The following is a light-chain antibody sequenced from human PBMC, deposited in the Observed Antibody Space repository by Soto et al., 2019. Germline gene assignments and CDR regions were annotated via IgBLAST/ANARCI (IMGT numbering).Light chain of an antibody. J-gene: IGKJ4*01. CDR1: QSISSW. CDR2: RAS. V-gene: IGKV1-5*03. CDR3: QQYNSYSLT. Sequence: DIQMTQSPSTLSASVGDRVTITCRASQSISSWLAWYQQKPGKAPKLLIYRASSLQSGVPSRFSDSGSGTEFTLPISSLQPDDFATYYCQQYNSYSLTFGGGTKVEIK.